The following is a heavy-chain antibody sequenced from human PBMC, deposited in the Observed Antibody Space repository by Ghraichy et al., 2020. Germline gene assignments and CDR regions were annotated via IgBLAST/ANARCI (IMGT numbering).Heavy chain of an antibody. CDR1: GDTFSSYA. CDR3: ARGHYYGSGSYDNSGPYYYYYYKDV. V-gene: IGHV1-69*13. CDR2: IIPIFGTA. J-gene: IGHJ6*03. Sequence: SVKVSCKASGDTFSSYAISWVRQAPGQGLEWMGWIIPIFGTANYAQKFQGRVTITADESTSTAYMELSSLRSEDTAVYYCARGHYYGSGSYDNSGPYYYYYYKDVWGKGTTVTVSS. D-gene: IGHD3-10*01.